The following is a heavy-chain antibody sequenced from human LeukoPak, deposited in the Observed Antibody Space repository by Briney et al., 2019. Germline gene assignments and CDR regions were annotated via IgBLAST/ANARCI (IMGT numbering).Heavy chain of an antibody. CDR3: ARDGFGTGSN. J-gene: IGHJ4*02. CDR2: IKQDGSEK. CDR1: GLTFSNYW. V-gene: IGHV3-7*03. Sequence: GGSLRLSRAASGLTFSNYWMDWVRQAPGKGLEWVSNIKQDGSEKNYVDSVKGRFIISRDNAKNSLYLQMNTLRADDTAVYYCARDGFGTGSNWGQGTLVTVSS. D-gene: IGHD3-16*01.